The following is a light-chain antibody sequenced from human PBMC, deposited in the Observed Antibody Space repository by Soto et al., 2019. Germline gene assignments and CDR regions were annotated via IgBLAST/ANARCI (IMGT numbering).Light chain of an antibody. Sequence: IVMTQSPATLSVSPGERATLSCRASQSVGSNLAWYQQKPDQAPRLLIYGASTRATGIPARFSGSGSGTEFTLTISSLPSEDFAVYYCQQYNNWPPWTFGQGTKVDIK. CDR2: GAS. CDR3: QQYNNWPPWT. V-gene: IGKV3-15*01. CDR1: QSVGSN. J-gene: IGKJ1*01.